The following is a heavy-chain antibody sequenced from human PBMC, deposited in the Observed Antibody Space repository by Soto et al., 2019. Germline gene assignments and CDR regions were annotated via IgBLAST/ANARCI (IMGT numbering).Heavy chain of an antibody. CDR1: GDSISSYF. CDR2: VHTSGST. V-gene: IGHV4-4*07. Sequence: SETLSLTCTVSGDSISSYFWSWIRQPAGKGLEWIGSVHTSGSTTYNPSLKSRVTMSVDTSKSQFSLKLTSVTAADTAVYYCAREKAVAFTGWLDXWGQGTLVTVSX. D-gene: IGHD6-19*01. J-gene: IGHJ5*02. CDR3: AREKAVAFTGWLDX.